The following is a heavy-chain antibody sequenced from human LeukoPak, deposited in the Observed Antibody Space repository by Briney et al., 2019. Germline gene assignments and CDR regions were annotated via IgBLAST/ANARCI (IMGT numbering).Heavy chain of an antibody. J-gene: IGHJ4*02. V-gene: IGHV4-59*08. CDR1: GASISSYY. Sequence: SETLSLTCTVSGASISSYYWSWIRQPPGKGLELIAYIYYSGSTNYNPSLRSRVTTSVDTSKNQFSLNLRSVTAADTAVYYCASSDYSNYGIFDYWGQGTLVTVSS. CDR2: IYYSGST. D-gene: IGHD4-11*01. CDR3: ASSDYSNYGIFDY.